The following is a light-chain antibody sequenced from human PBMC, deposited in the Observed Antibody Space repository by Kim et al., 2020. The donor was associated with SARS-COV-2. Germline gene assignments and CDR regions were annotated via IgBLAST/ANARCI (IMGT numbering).Light chain of an antibody. J-gene: IGLJ2*01. CDR3: NSRGSNGGGV. CDR2: GNN. Sequence: VALRTIVRITSQGDIFRSYYATWYQQKPGQAPRVVIYGNNNRPSGIPDRFSGSSSGNTASLTITGTQAGDEADYYCNSRGSNGGGVFGGGTQLTVL. V-gene: IGLV3-19*01. CDR1: IFRSYY.